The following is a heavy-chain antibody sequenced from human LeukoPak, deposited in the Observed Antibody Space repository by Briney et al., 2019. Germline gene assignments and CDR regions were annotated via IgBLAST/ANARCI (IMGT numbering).Heavy chain of an antibody. J-gene: IGHJ4*02. V-gene: IGHV3-11*04. CDR2: ISSSGSTI. CDR3: ARRIYYDSSGPPGH. CDR1: GFTFSDYY. Sequence: RAGGSLRLSCAASGFTFSDYYMSWMRQAPGKGLEWVSYISSSGSTIYYADSVKGRFTISRDNAKNSLYLQMNSLRAEDTAVYYCARRIYYDSSGPPGHWGQGTLVTVSS. D-gene: IGHD3-22*01.